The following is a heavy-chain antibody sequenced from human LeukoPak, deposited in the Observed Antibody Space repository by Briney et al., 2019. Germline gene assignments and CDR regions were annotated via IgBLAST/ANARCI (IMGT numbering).Heavy chain of an antibody. V-gene: IGHV4-30-2*01. CDR1: GGSISSGGYS. D-gene: IGHD2-2*01. CDR3: ARVKWRCSSTSCPTFDY. CDR2: IYHSGST. J-gene: IGHJ4*02. Sequence: SETLSLTCAVSGGSISSGGYSWSWIRQPPGKGLEWIGYIYHSGSTYYNPSLKSRVTISVDRSKNQFSLKLSSVTAADTAVYYCARVKWRCSSTSCPTFDYWGQGTLVTVFS.